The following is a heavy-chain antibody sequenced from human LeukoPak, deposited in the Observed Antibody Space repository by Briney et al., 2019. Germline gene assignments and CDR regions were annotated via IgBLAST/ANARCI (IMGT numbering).Heavy chain of an antibody. CDR1: GFNFRRYW. CDR3: AGFRVSV. D-gene: IGHD3-10*01. V-gene: IGHV3-7*01. CDR2: IRDDGSEK. J-gene: IGHJ4*02. Sequence: GGSLRLSCEASGFNFRRYWLSWVRQAPGKGLEWVANIRDDGSEKFHVDSVKGRFTISRDNTKNSLYLQMNSLRAEDTAVYYCAGFRVSVWGQGTLVTVSS.